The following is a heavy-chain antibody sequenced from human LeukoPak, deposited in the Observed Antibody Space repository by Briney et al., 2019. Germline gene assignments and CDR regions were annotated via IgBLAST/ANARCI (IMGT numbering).Heavy chain of an antibody. Sequence: GGSLRLSCAASGFTFSHHWMHWVRQAPGKGLVWVSHISSDESSTTYADSVKGRFTISRDNRKNTLYLQMNSLRAEDTAVYYCHITMVRGVIKLLDYWGQGTLVTVSS. J-gene: IGHJ4*02. CDR2: ISSDESST. CDR1: GFTFSHHW. D-gene: IGHD3-10*01. CDR3: HITMVRGVIKLLDY. V-gene: IGHV3-74*01.